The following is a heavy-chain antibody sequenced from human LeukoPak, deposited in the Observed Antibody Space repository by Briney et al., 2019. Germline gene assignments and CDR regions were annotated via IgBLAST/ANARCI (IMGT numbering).Heavy chain of an antibody. V-gene: IGHV4-31*03. CDR2: IYYSGST. D-gene: IGHD2-2*01. J-gene: IGHJ4*02. Sequence: SQTLSFTCTVSGGSVSSGGYSWSWIRQHPGKGLEWIGYIYYSGSTYYNPSLKSRVTISVDTSKSQFSLKLSSVTTADTAVYYCARGDCSSTTCPFDYWGQGTLVTVSS. CDR1: GGSVSSGGYS. CDR3: ARGDCSSTTCPFDY.